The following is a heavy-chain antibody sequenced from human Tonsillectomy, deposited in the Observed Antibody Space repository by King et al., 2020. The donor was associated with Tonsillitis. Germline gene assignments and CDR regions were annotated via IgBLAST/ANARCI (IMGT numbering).Heavy chain of an antibody. V-gene: IGHV3-33*08. CDR3: ARDLTIFGVVYSYDS. CDR1: GFNFTNYV. CDR2: IWYDGSNK. Sequence: QVQLVESGGGVVQPGRSLRLSCAASGFNFTNYVMHWVRQAPGKGLEWVALIWYDGSNKYYADSVKGRFTISRDNSKNTLYLQMDSLSAEDTAVYYCARDLTIFGVVYSYDSWGQGTLVTVSS. D-gene: IGHD3-3*01. J-gene: IGHJ4*02.